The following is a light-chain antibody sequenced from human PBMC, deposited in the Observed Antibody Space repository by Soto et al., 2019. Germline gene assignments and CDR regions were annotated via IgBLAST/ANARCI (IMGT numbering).Light chain of an antibody. V-gene: IGLV2-11*01. CDR2: DVS. CDR3: CSYAGSSYV. Sequence: QSALSQPASVSGSPGQSITISCTGTSSDVGGFEYVSWYQQHPGKAPKLMIYDVSKRPSGVPDRFSGSKSGNTASLTISGLQAEDEADYYCCSYAGSSYVFGTGTKVTVL. J-gene: IGLJ1*01. CDR1: SSDVGGFEY.